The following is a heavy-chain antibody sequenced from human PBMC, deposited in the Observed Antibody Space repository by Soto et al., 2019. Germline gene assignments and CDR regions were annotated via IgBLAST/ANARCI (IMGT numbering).Heavy chain of an antibody. Sequence: QVQLVESGGGVVQPGRSLRLSCAASGFTFSSYGMHWVRQAPGKGLEWVAVIWYDGSNKYYADSVKGRFTISRDNSKNTLYLQMNSLRAEDTAVYYCASQQRTTDYRADYYYYGMDLWGQGTTVTVSS. CDR2: IWYDGSNK. CDR3: ASQQRTTDYRADYYYYGMDL. J-gene: IGHJ6*02. D-gene: IGHD4-17*01. CDR1: GFTFSSYG. V-gene: IGHV3-33*01.